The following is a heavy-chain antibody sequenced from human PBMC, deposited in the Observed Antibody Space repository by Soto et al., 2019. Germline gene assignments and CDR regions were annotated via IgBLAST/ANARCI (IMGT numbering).Heavy chain of an antibody. V-gene: IGHV3-30-3*01. D-gene: IGHD2-2*01. CDR1: GFTFSSYA. CDR2: ISYDGSNK. Sequence: PGGSLRLSCAASGFTFSSYAMHWVSQAPGKGLEWVAVISYDGSNKYYADSVKGRFTISRDNAKNSLYLQMNSLRADDTALYYCARVPAEGQCSTTSCYPFDYWGLGTLVTVSS. CDR3: ARVPAEGQCSTTSCYPFDY. J-gene: IGHJ4*02.